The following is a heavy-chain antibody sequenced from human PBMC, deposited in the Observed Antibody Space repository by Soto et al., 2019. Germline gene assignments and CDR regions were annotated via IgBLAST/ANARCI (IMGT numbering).Heavy chain of an antibody. Sequence: SETLSLTCAVSGGSISSGGYSWSWIRQPPGKGLEWVGYIYHSGSTYYNPSLKSRVTISVDRSKNQFSLKLSSVTAADTAVYFCARSSTTVTTLDYSGQGTLVTVS. V-gene: IGHV4-30-2*01. CDR1: GGSISSGGYS. CDR2: IYHSGST. D-gene: IGHD1-1*01. J-gene: IGHJ4*02. CDR3: ARSSTTVTTLDY.